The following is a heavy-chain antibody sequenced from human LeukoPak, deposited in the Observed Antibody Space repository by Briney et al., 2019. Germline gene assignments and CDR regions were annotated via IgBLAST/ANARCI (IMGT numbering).Heavy chain of an antibody. CDR1: GFIFSDYG. D-gene: IGHD5-12*01. J-gene: IGHJ3*02. CDR2: IWNNGNNR. V-gene: IGHV3-33*01. CDR3: ARDRSDDYGAFDI. Sequence: GGSLRLSCAASGFIFSDYGMHWVRQAPGKGLEWVAVIWNNGNNRYADSVRGRFTISRDDSKNTLYLQMNSLRAEDTAVYYCARDRSDDYGAFDIWGQGTMVSVSS.